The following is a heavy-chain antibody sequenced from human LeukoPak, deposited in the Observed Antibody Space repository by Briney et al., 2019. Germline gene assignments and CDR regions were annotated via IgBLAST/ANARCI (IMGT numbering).Heavy chain of an antibody. D-gene: IGHD3-22*01. V-gene: IGHV3-48*03. CDR2: ISSSGNTI. Sequence: GGSLRLSCAASGFTLSSYEMNWARQAPGKGLEWISYISSSGNTIYYADSVKGRFTMARDNAKNSLYLQMNSLRAEGTAVYYCARDYYDSSGYLNWFDSWGQGTLVTVSS. J-gene: IGHJ5*01. CDR3: ARDYYDSSGYLNWFDS. CDR1: GFTLSSYE.